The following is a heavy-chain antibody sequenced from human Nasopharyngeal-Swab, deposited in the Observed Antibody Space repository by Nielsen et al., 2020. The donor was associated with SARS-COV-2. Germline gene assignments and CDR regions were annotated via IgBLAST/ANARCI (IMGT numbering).Heavy chain of an antibody. D-gene: IGHD6-19*01. Sequence: GGSLRLSWAASEFTFSGFAMHWVRQASGKGLEWVGHIKSKANSYATTYAASVKGRFTISRDDSKNTAFLQMNSLETEDTAVYYCTRSGAYSSGWFLGDYWGQGTLVTVSS. CDR3: TRSGAYSSGWFLGDY. CDR1: EFTFSGFA. CDR2: IKSKANSYAT. V-gene: IGHV3-73*01. J-gene: IGHJ4*02.